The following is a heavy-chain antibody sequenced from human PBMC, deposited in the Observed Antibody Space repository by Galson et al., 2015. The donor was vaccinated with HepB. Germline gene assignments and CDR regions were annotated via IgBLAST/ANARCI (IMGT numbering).Heavy chain of an antibody. D-gene: IGHD3-22*01. J-gene: IGHJ4*02. Sequence: SETLSLTCTVSGGSISSYYWSWIRQPPGKGLEWIGHISNSGSTTYNPSLKSRVTISLDTSKNQFSLRLNSVTAADTAVYYCARHPSSLHYDSSGYLDYWGQGTLVTVSS. CDR3: ARHPSSLHYDSSGYLDY. CDR1: GGSISSYY. V-gene: IGHV4-59*08. CDR2: ISNSGST.